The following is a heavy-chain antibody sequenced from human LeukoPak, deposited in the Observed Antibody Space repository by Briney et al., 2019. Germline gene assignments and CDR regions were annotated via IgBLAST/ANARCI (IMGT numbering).Heavy chain of an antibody. Sequence: SETLSLTCTISGGSINSHYWSWIRQPPGKGLEWIGYIYYSGSTNYHPSLKSRVTISVDTSKNQFSLKLSSVIAADTVVYYCARVPSLGGWYFFDYWGQGTLVTVSS. CDR1: GGSINSHY. CDR2: IYYSGST. CDR3: ARVPSLGGWYFFDY. J-gene: IGHJ4*02. V-gene: IGHV4-59*11. D-gene: IGHD6-19*01.